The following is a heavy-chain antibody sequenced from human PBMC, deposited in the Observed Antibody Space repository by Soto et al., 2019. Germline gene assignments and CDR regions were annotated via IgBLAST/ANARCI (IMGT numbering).Heavy chain of an antibody. CDR1: GLSFTNYW. Sequence: PGESLKISCKGAGLSFTNYWISWVRQMPGKGLEWRGNIDPVDSYANYSPSFQGHVTFSVDTSISTAYLQWRSLKASDTAMYFCARIESIARNWFDPWGQGTLVTVSS. CDR3: ARIESIARNWFDP. D-gene: IGHD6-13*01. J-gene: IGHJ5*02. CDR2: IDPVDSYA. V-gene: IGHV5-10-1*01.